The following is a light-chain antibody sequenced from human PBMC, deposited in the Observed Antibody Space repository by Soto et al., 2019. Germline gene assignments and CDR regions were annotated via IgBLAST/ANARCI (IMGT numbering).Light chain of an antibody. V-gene: IGKV3-11*01. CDR3: EQRSIWPLYT. CDR2: DAS. J-gene: IGKJ2*01. CDR1: QSVSDY. Sequence: EIVLTQSPGTLSLSPGERATLSCRASQSVSDYLAWYQQKPGQAPRLLIYDASNRATGIPARFSGSGFGTDFTLTISSLEPEDFAVYYCEQRSIWPLYTFGQGTKVDIK.